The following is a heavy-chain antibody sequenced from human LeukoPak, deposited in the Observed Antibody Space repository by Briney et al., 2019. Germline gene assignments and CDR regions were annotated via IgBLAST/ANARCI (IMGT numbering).Heavy chain of an antibody. CDR3: AKDSAPTVVPAANNWFDP. CDR2: IRYDGSNK. J-gene: IGHJ5*02. V-gene: IGHV3-30*02. CDR1: GFTFSSYG. Sequence: GGSLRLSCAASGFTFSSYGMHWVRQAPGKGLEWVAFIRYDGSNKYYADSVKGRFTISRDNSKNTLYLQMNSLRAEDTAVYYCAKDSAPTVVPAANNWFDPWGQGTLVTVSS. D-gene: IGHD2-2*01.